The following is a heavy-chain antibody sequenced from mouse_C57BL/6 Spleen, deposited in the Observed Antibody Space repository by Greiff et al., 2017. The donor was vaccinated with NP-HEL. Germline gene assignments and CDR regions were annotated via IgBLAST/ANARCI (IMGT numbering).Heavy chain of an antibody. V-gene: IGHV6-6*01. CDR3: TRPRSSGFFDY. J-gene: IGHJ2*01. CDR1: GFTFSDAW. CDR2: IRNKANNHAT. D-gene: IGHD3-1*01. Sequence: EVQLQESGGGLVQPGGSMKLSCAASGFTFSDAWMDWVRQSPEKGLEWVAEIRNKANNHATYYAESVKGRFTISRDDSKSSVYLQMNSLRAEDTGIYYCTRPRSSGFFDYWGQGTTLTVSS.